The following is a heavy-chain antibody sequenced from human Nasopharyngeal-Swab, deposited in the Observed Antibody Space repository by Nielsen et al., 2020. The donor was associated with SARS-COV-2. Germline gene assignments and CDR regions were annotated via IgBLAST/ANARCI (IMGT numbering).Heavy chain of an antibody. Sequence: GESLKISCVATGFNINNYGMSWVRQAPGKGLEWVSVIYNDGSSMYYADSVKGHFTISRDDSKNTVSLQMHSLRAEDTAVYYCAKGRAAFGLWGQGTMVSVSS. CDR1: GFNINNYG. J-gene: IGHJ3*01. V-gene: IGHV3-23*03. CDR2: IYNDGSSM. D-gene: IGHD3-16*01. CDR3: AKGRAAFGL.